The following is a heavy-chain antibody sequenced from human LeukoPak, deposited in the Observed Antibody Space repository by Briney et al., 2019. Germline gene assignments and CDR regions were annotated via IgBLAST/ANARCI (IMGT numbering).Heavy chain of an antibody. D-gene: IGHD3-3*01. V-gene: IGHV3-48*01. Sequence: GGSLRLSCAASGFTFSSHSMNWVRQAPGKGLEWVSYISSSSGTIYYGDSVKGRFTISRDNSKNTLYVQMNSLRAEDTAVYYCARDPAKFWSGHDYWGQGTLVTVSS. CDR3: ARDPAKFWSGHDY. CDR2: ISSSSGTI. J-gene: IGHJ4*02. CDR1: GFTFSSHS.